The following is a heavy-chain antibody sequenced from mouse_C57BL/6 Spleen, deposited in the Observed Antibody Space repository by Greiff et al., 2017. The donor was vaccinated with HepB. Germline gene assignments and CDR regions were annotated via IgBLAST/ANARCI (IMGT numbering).Heavy chain of an antibody. J-gene: IGHJ4*01. CDR3: ARPDYGRAMGY. D-gene: IGHD1-1*01. CDR1: GFTFSDYG. CDR2: ISSGSSTI. V-gene: IGHV5-17*01. Sequence: EVKLMESGGGLVKPGGSLKLSCAASGFTFSDYGMHWVRQAPEKGLEWVADISSGSSTIYYADTVKGRFTISRDNAKNTLFLQMTSLRAEDTAMYYCARPDYGRAMGYWGQGTSVTVSS.